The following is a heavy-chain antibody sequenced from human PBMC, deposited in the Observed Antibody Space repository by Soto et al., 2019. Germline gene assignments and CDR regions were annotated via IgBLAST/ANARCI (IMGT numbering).Heavy chain of an antibody. D-gene: IGHD5-12*01. J-gene: IGHJ5*02. CDR3: ARAVATIEGGWFDP. V-gene: IGHV1-8*01. Sequence: QVQLVQSGAEVKKPGASVKVSCKASGYTFTSYDINWVRQATGQGLEWMGWMNPNSGNTGYAQKFQGRVTMTRSTSISTAYMELSSLRAEDTAVYYCARAVATIEGGWFDPWGQGTLVTVSS. CDR2: MNPNSGNT. CDR1: GYTFTSYD.